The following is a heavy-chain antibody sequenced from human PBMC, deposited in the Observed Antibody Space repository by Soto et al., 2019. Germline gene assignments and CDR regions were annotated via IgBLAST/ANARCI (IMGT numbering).Heavy chain of an antibody. CDR3: ARFLDYFDY. J-gene: IGHJ4*02. CDR1: GDSISSSSYY. CDR2: MFYSGST. Sequence: SETLSLTCTVSGDSISSSSYYWAWIRQPPGKGLEWIGSMFYSGSTYYNPSLKSRVTTSVDTSKNQLSLKLTSVTAADTAVYYCARFLDYFDYWGQGTLVTVSS. V-gene: IGHV4-39*01.